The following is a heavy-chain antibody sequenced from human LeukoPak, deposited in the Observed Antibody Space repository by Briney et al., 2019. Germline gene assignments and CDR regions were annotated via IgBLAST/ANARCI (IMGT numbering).Heavy chain of an antibody. V-gene: IGHV1-69*05. Sequence: SVKVSCKASGGTFSSYAISRVRQAPGQGLEWMGGIIPIFGTANYAQKFQGRVTITTDESTSTAYMELSSLRSEDTAVYYCAREALPNGVWRVGWFDPWGQGTLVTVFS. CDR3: AREALPNGVWRVGWFDP. CDR2: IIPIFGTA. CDR1: GGTFSSYA. J-gene: IGHJ5*02. D-gene: IGHD2-8*01.